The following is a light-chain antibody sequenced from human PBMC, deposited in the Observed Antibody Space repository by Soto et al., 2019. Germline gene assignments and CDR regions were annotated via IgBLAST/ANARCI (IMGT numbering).Light chain of an antibody. J-gene: IGKJ1*01. Sequence: DIQMTQSPSSLSASVGDRVTITCRAGQSISTYLNWYQQQPGKAPKLLIYATSILQSGVPSRFSGSGSGTEFTLTIGSLQPEDFATYYCQQSYSTLQTFGQGTKVDNK. V-gene: IGKV1-39*01. CDR1: QSISTY. CDR3: QQSYSTLQT. CDR2: ATS.